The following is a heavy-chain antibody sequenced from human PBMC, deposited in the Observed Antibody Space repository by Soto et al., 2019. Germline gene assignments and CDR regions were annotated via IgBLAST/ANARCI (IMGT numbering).Heavy chain of an antibody. J-gene: IGHJ3*02. D-gene: IGHD1-1*01. CDR1: GGSLSRGGYS. CDR2: IIQSGST. CDR3: ARARNVDDFNI. V-gene: IGHV4-30-2*01. Sequence: SVSLPLTCAVCGGSLSRGGYSWSWNRQRPGKGRDWIGNIIQSGSTYHTPSLKSRVTLSVDRSKNQFCQKLSSVTAADMAVYYYARARNVDDFNIWGQGTMVTVSS.